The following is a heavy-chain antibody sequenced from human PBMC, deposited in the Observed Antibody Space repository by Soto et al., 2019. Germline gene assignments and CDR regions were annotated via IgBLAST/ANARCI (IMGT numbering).Heavy chain of an antibody. Sequence: SETLSLTCTVSGGSIRSYYWSWIRQPPGKGLEWIGYIYYSGSTNYNPSLKSRVTISVDTSKNQFSLKLSSVTAADTAVYYCARETNRNYVGAFDYWGQGTLLTAPQ. V-gene: IGHV4-59*01. CDR3: ARETNRNYVGAFDY. CDR1: GGSIRSYY. CDR2: IYYSGST. D-gene: IGHD1-7*01. J-gene: IGHJ4*02.